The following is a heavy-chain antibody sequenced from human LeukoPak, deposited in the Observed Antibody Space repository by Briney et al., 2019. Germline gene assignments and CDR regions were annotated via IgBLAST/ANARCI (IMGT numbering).Heavy chain of an antibody. Sequence: GGSLRLSRAASGFTFVNYAMSWVRHAPGNGLEWVFVVVGGVGTTFYADSVKGPSTLSRDNSTNTVYLQINSLRGEATAVYYCSKARLSTGWAYNDYWGQGALVTVSS. CDR1: GFTFVNYA. CDR3: SKARLSTGWAYNDY. V-gene: IGHV3-23*01. CDR2: VVGGVGTT. J-gene: IGHJ4*02. D-gene: IGHD6-19*01.